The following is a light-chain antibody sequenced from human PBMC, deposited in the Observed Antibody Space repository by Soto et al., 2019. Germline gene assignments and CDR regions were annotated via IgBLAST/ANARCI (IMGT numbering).Light chain of an antibody. CDR1: QSVSSY. V-gene: IGKV3-11*01. J-gene: IGKJ4*01. Sequence: EIVLTQSPATLSLSPGERATLSCRASQSVSSYLAWYQQKPGQAPRLLIYDASNRATGIPARFCGGGSGTAVSLSVSSLEPEDFAVYYCQQRSNWPTLSFGGGTKVEIK. CDR3: QQRSNWPTLS. CDR2: DAS.